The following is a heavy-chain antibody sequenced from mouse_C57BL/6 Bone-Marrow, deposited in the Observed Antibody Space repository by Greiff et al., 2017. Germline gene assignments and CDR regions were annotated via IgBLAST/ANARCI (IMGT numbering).Heavy chain of an antibody. J-gene: IGHJ4*01. Sequence: QVQLQQPGAELVRPGTSVKLSCKASGYTFTSYWMHWVKQRPGQGLEWIGVIDPSDSYTNYNQKFKGKATLTVETSSRTAYMQPSSLTSEDSAVYYCARSTPLYYDYDEDAMDYWGQGTSVTVSS. CDR2: IDPSDSYT. CDR3: ARSTPLYYDYDEDAMDY. V-gene: IGHV1-59*01. CDR1: GYTFTSYW. D-gene: IGHD2-4*01.